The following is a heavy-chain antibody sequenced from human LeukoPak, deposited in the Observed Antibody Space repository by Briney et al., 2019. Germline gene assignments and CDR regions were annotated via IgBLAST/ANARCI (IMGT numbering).Heavy chain of an antibody. Sequence: GGSLRLSCAASGFTLDSYTMNWVRQLPGQGLEWVSSISSSSAYKHYADSVMGRFTISKDNAENYLYLHLNSLRAEDTAVYYCARAGLGYYDSSGYYANWFDPWGQGTLVTVSS. CDR3: ARAGLGYYDSSGYYANWFDP. J-gene: IGHJ5*02. V-gene: IGHV3-21*06. CDR2: ISSSSAYK. CDR1: GFTLDSYT. D-gene: IGHD3-22*01.